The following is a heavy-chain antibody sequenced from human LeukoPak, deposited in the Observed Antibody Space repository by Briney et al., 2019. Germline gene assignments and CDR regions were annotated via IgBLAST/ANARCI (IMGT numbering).Heavy chain of an antibody. CDR3: ARERRPTVNNWFDP. CDR1: GGSVSSGSYY. V-gene: IGHV4-61*01. Sequence: SETLSLTCIVSGGSVSSGSYYWSWIRQPPGEGLKWIGYIYYSGNTKYNPSLKSRVTISVDMSKNQFSLKLSSVTAADTAVYYCARERRPTVNNWFDPWGQGTLVTVSS. J-gene: IGHJ5*02. CDR2: IYYSGNT. D-gene: IGHD4-11*01.